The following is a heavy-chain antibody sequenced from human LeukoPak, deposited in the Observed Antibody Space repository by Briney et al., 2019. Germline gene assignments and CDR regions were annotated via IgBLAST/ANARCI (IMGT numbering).Heavy chain of an antibody. D-gene: IGHD5-18*01. J-gene: IGHJ4*02. V-gene: IGHV3-30*18. CDR3: AKVDTAMVGGNDY. CDR2: ISYDGSNK. CDR1: GFTFSSHG. Sequence: GGSLRLSCAASGFTFSSHGIHWVRQAPGKGLEWVAVISYDGSNKYYADSVKGRFTISRDNSKNTLYLQMNSLRAEDTAVYYCAKVDTAMVGGNDYWGQGTLVTVSS.